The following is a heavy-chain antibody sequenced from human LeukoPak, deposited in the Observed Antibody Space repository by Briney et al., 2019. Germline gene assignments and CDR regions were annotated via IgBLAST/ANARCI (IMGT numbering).Heavy chain of an antibody. J-gene: IGHJ4*02. D-gene: IGHD1-26*01. CDR3: ARSSISSYYED. Sequence: PGGSLRLSCAGSGFTVSSSYMSWVRQAPGRGLEWVSILYSGGSIFYADSVKGRFTISRDISKNMLHLQMNSLRAVDTAVYYCARSSISSYYEDWGQGTLVTVSS. CDR2: LYSGGSI. CDR1: GFTVSSSY. V-gene: IGHV3-66*01.